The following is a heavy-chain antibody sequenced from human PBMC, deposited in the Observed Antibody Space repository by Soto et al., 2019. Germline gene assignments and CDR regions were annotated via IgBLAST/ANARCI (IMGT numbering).Heavy chain of an antibody. Sequence: QMQLVQSGPEVKKPGTSVKVSCKASGFTFTSSAVQWVRQARGQRLEWIGWIVVGSGNTNYAQKFQERVTITRDMSTSTAYRELSSLGSEDTAVYYCAADSVTIFGVVNQSPDDAFDSWGQGTMVTVSS. D-gene: IGHD3-3*01. CDR2: IVVGSGNT. CDR1: GFTFTSSA. J-gene: IGHJ3*02. V-gene: IGHV1-58*01. CDR3: AADSVTIFGVVNQSPDDAFDS.